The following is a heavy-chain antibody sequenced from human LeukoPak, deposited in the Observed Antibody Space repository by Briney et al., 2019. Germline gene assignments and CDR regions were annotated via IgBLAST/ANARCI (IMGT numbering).Heavy chain of an antibody. CDR1: GGSISSSSYY. V-gene: IGHV4-39*01. Sequence: PSETLSLTCTVSGGSISSSSYYWGWIRQPPGKGLEWIGSFYYSGSTYYNPSLKSRVTISVDTSKNQFSLKLSPVTAADTAVYYCARDSRGPFDYWGQGTLVTVSS. CDR3: ARDSRGPFDY. CDR2: FYYSGST. J-gene: IGHJ4*02. D-gene: IGHD6-13*01.